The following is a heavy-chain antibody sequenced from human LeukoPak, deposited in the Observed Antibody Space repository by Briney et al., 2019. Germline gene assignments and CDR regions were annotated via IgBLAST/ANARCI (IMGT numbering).Heavy chain of an antibody. Sequence: GGSLRLSCAASGFTFNNYQMYWVRQAPGKGLMRVSHIRSDGTRIAYADSVKGRFTISRDNAKNTLYLQMNSLSAEDTAVYYCAGRKAGYGMDVWGQGTTVTVSS. CDR1: GFTFNNYQ. D-gene: IGHD1-14*01. CDR2: IRSDGTRI. J-gene: IGHJ6*02. CDR3: AGRKAGYGMDV. V-gene: IGHV3-74*01.